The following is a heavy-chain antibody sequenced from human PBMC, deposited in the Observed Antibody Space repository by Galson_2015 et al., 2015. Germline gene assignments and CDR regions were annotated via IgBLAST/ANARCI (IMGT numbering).Heavy chain of an antibody. CDR1: GFTVSSKY. CDR2: ICGADTT. D-gene: IGHD4-11*01. CDR3: ARKGYSNWFFDF. J-gene: IGHJ4*02. Sequence: SLRLSCAASGFTVSSKYMSWVRQAPGKGLGWVSIICGADTTEYAESVMGRFTISRDDSKNTVYLQMNSLRAEDTAVYFCARKGYSNWFFDFWGQGTPVSVSS. V-gene: IGHV3-53*01.